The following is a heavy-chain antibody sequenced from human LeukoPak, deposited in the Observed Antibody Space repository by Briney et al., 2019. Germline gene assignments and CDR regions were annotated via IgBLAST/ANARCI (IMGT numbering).Heavy chain of an antibody. J-gene: IGHJ5*02. CDR1: GFAFSTYW. CDR3: ARSPNCGGDCS. D-gene: IGHD2-21*02. V-gene: IGHV3-74*03. CDR2: IDSDGTRT. Sequence: GGSLRLSCAASGFAFSTYWMHWVRLAPGKGLVWVSRIDSDGTRTTYADSVKGRFTISRDNAKNTLYLQMNSLRAEDTAVYYCARSPNCGGDCSWGQGTLVTVSS.